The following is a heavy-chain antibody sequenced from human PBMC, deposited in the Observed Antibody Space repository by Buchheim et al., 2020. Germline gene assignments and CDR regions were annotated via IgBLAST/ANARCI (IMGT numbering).Heavy chain of an antibody. CDR2: INPNSGGT. J-gene: IGHJ4*02. Sequence: QVQLVQSGAEVKKPGASVKVSCKASGYTFTGYYMHWVRQAPGQGLEWMGWINPNSGGTNYAQKCQGWVTMTRDTTISTAYMELSRLRSDDTAVYYCARDQGDGYNYYFDYWGQGTL. CDR1: GYTFTGYY. V-gene: IGHV1-2*04. D-gene: IGHD5-24*01. CDR3: ARDQGDGYNYYFDY.